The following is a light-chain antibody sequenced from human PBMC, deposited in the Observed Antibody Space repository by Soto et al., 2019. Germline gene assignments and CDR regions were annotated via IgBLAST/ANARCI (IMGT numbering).Light chain of an antibody. CDR1: RSDVGGKNY. V-gene: IGLV2-14*03. CDR3: CSYTTSNTRQIV. CDR2: DVS. J-gene: IGLJ1*01. Sequence: QSALTQPASVSGSPGQSITISCTGTRSDVGGKNYVSWYQHHPGKVPKLMIYDVSNRPSGVSNRFSGSKSGNTASLIISWLQPEDEADYYCCSYTTSNTRQIVFGTGTKFTV.